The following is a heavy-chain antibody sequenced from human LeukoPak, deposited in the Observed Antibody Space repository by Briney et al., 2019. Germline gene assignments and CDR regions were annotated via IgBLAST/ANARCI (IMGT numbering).Heavy chain of an antibody. CDR1: GGSISSGGYS. J-gene: IGHJ4*02. Sequence: ASETLSLTCAVSGGSISSGGYSWSWIRQPRGKGLEWIGYIYHSGSTYYNPSLKSRVAISVDRSKNQFSLKLSSVTAADTAVYYCARGRYYGSGSYYKNPRGYYFDYWGQGTLVTVSS. CDR2: IYHSGST. V-gene: IGHV4-30-2*01. CDR3: ARGRYYGSGSYYKNPRGYYFDY. D-gene: IGHD3-10*01.